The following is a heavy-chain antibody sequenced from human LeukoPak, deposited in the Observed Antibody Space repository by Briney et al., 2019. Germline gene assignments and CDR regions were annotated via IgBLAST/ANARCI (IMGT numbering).Heavy chain of an antibody. J-gene: IGHJ4*02. CDR1: GGSFSGYY. CDR2: INHSGST. V-gene: IGHV4-34*01. D-gene: IGHD6-13*01. Sequence: SETVSLTCAVYGGSFSGYYWSWIRQPPGKGLKWIGEINHSGSTNYSPSIKSRVTISVDTSKNQFSLKLSSVTAADTAVYYCARIPKREQQLPTFDYWGQGTLVTVSS. CDR3: ARIPKREQQLPTFDY.